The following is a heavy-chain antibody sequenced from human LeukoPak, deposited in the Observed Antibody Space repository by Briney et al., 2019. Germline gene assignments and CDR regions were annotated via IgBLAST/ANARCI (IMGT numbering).Heavy chain of an antibody. V-gene: IGHV4-59*01. D-gene: IGHD6-19*01. CDR1: GGSFSGYY. CDR2: IYSSGST. CDR3: ARSGGYSSPQNY. J-gene: IGHJ4*02. Sequence: SETLSLTCAVYGGSFSGYYWSWIRQPPGKGLEWIGYIYSSGSTNYNSSLKSRVTISVDTSKNQFSLKLTSVTAADTAVYYCARSGGYSSPQNYWGQGTLVTVSS.